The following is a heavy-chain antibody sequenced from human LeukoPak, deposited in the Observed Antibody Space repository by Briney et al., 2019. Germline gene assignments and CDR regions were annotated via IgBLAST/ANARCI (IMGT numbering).Heavy chain of an antibody. V-gene: IGHV4-59*11. D-gene: IGHD5-18*01. CDR2: VFDTGRT. CDR1: GGSISSHY. Sequence: PSETLSLTCTVFGGSISSHYWTWIRQPPGKTLERIGYVFDTGRTKDNPSLKSRLTLSADTSKNQLSLRLSSVTAADTAVYYCATIKRGSIYGYFDFWGRGILVTVSS. CDR3: ATIKRGSIYGYFDF. J-gene: IGHJ4*01.